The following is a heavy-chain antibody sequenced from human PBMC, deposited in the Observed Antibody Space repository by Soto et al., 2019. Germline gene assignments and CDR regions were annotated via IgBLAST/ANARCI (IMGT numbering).Heavy chain of an antibody. V-gene: IGHV3-21*03. Sequence: VGSLRLSCAASGFTFSSYSMNWVRQAPGKGLEWVSSISSSSSLIYYADSLEGRFTISRDNAKNSLYLHMNSLRAEDTAVYYCARDEQLVYFDYWGQGTLVTVSS. CDR3: ARDEQLVYFDY. J-gene: IGHJ4*02. CDR2: ISSSSSLI. D-gene: IGHD6-6*01. CDR1: GFTFSSYS.